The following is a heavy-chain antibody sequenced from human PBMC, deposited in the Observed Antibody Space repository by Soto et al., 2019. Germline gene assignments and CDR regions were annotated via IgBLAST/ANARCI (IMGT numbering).Heavy chain of an antibody. CDR1: GFTFSSYG. D-gene: IGHD2-2*01. V-gene: IGHV3-33*01. CDR3: ASGQLPQYYLDY. CDR2: IWYDGSNK. J-gene: IGHJ4*02. Sequence: QVQLVESVGGVVQPGRSLRLSCAASGFTFSSYGMHWVRQAPGKGLEWVAVIWYDGSNKYYADSVKGRFTISRDNSKNTLYLQMNSLRAEDTAVYYCASGQLPQYYLDYLGQGTLVTVSS.